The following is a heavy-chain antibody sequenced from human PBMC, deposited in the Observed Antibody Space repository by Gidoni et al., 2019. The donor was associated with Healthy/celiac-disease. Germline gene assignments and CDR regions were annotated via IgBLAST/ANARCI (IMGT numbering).Heavy chain of an antibody. D-gene: IGHD3-10*01. CDR1: GYTLTGYY. Sequence: QVQLVQSGAEVKKPGAAVKGSGKASGYTLTGYYMHWVRQDPGQGLEWMGRINPNSGGTNYAQKFQGRVTMTRDTSISTAYMELSRLRSDDTAVYYCARGPNYYGSGTTDYWGQGTLVTVSS. CDR2: INPNSGGT. J-gene: IGHJ4*02. V-gene: IGHV1-2*06. CDR3: ARGPNYYGSGTTDY.